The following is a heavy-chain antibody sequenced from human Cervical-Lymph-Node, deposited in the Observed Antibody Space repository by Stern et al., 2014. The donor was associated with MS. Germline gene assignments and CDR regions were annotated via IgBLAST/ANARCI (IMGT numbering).Heavy chain of an antibody. J-gene: IGHJ6*02. CDR2: IYPGDSDV. CDR3: ARHSGEGAHYYYYFGLDH. CDR1: GYSFTKYW. D-gene: IGHD1-26*01. V-gene: IGHV5-51*01. Sequence: VQLVQSGAEVKKPGESLRISCQTSGYSFTKYWITWVRHVPGRGLDWMGVIYPGDSDVKYRPSFRGQVTISVDRSTSTAFLQWSSLKASDTAIYYCARHSGEGAHYYYYFGLDHWGRGTTVTVSS.